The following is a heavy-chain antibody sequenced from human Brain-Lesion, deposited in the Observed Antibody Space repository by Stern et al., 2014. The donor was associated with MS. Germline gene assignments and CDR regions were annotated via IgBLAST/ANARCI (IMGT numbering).Heavy chain of an antibody. CDR2: SDHSGST. J-gene: IGHJ4*02. D-gene: IGHD6-13*01. CDR3: ARFPASRPHVFDS. V-gene: IGHV4-4*02. Sequence: VQLVESGPGLVKPSGTLSLTCVVSGGSISSSNWWSWVRQSPGKGLEWIGESDHSGSTIYNPSLKSRVTVSVDKSKNRFSPNLRSVPAADPAVYFCARFPASRPHVFDSWGQGTLVTVSS. CDR1: GGSISSSNW.